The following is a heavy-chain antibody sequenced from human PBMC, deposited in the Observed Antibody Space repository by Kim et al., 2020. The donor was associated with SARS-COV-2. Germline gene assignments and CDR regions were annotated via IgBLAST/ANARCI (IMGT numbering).Heavy chain of an antibody. V-gene: IGHV1-24*01. D-gene: IGHD3-10*01. J-gene: IGHJ4*02. CDR3: ATDRGAVALFDY. Sequence: IYAQKLQDRVTMTEDTTTDTAYVELGSLGSEDTAVYYCATDRGAVALFDYWGQGTLVTVSS.